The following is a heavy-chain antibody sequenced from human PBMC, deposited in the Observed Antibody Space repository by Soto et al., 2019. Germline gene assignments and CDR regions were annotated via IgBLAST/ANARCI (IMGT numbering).Heavy chain of an antibody. CDR1: GFTFSSYV. V-gene: IGHV3-23*01. CDR3: VKGTAVARYDFGS. Sequence: GGSLRLSCAASGFTFSSYVMSWVRQAPGKGLKWVSTLSGSGGSTYYADSVKGRFTISRDNSKNTLYLQMNSLRAEDTAVYYWVKGTAVARYDFGSWGQGTLVTVSS. D-gene: IGHD4-4*01. CDR2: LSGSGGST. J-gene: IGHJ4*02.